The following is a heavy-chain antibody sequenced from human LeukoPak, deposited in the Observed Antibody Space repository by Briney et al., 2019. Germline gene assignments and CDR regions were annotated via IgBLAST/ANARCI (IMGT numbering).Heavy chain of an antibody. Sequence: PGGSLRLSCAASGFTFSSYAMHWVRQAPGKGLEWVTFIRYDGSNTYYADSVKGRFTISRDNSKNTLYLQMNSLRAEDTAVYYCAKDSRLYNGYDMYFFDYWGQGTLVTVSS. CDR2: IRYDGSNT. V-gene: IGHV3-30*02. CDR3: AKDSRLYNGYDMYFFDY. CDR1: GFTFSSYA. D-gene: IGHD5-12*01. J-gene: IGHJ4*02.